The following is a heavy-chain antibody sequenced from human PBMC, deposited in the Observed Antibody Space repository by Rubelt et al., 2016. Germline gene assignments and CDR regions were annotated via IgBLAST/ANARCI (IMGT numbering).Heavy chain of an antibody. CDR3: TTVPGYYDSSGYYYDEGGFDY. Sequence: AYAASAKGRFTISRDDSKNTAYLQMNSLKTEDTAVYYCTTVPGYYDSSGYYYDEGGFDYWGQGTLVTVSS. V-gene: IGHV3-73*01. D-gene: IGHD3-22*01. J-gene: IGHJ4*02.